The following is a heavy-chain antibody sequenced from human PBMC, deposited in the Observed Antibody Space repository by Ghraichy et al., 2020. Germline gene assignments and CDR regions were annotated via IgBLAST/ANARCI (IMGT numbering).Heavy chain of an antibody. Sequence: SGPTLVKPTQTLTLTCTFSGFSLSTSGVVVGWIRQPPGKALEWLALIYWDDDKRYSPSLKSRLTITKDTSKNQVVLTITNMDPVDTATYYCAHRPSSWSRSEGSFDYWGQGTLVTVSS. CDR1: GFSLSTSGVV. D-gene: IGHD6-13*01. V-gene: IGHV2-5*02. J-gene: IGHJ4*02. CDR3: AHRPSSWSRSEGSFDY. CDR2: IYWDDDK.